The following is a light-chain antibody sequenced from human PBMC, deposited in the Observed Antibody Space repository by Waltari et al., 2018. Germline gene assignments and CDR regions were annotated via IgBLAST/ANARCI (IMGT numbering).Light chain of an antibody. CDR1: SSNIRPNT. CDR3: AAWDDSLKGWV. V-gene: IGLV1-44*01. J-gene: IGLJ3*02. Sequence: QSVLTQPPSASGTPGQRVTISCSGSSSNIRPNTVNWHQQLPGTAPKLLIHINKQRPSGVPDRFAVAKSGTSASLAISGLRSEDGADYYCAAWDDSLKGWVFGGGTKLTVL. CDR2: INK.